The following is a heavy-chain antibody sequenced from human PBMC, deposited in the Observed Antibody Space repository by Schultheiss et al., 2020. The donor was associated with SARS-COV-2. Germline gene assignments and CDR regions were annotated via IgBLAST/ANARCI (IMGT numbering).Heavy chain of an antibody. CDR2: IRSSGGST. V-gene: IGHV3-23*01. J-gene: IGHJ4*02. CDR3: AKDTEYCYDNSGYCDF. D-gene: IGHD3-22*01. Sequence: GGSLRLSCAASGFTFSNYAMGWVRQAPGKGLEWVSSIRSSGGSTYYADSVKGRFTISRDNSKNTLYLQMNSLRAEDTAVYYCAKDTEYCYDNSGYCDFWGQGTLVTVSS. CDR1: GFTFSNYA.